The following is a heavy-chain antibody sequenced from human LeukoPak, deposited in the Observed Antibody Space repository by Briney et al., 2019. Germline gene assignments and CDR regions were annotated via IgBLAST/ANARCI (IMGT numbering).Heavy chain of an antibody. D-gene: IGHD3-3*01. CDR1: GDSISSSRHY. V-gene: IGHV4-61*02. CDR3: ARDGVVTMELDY. Sequence: TSETLSLTCTVSGDSISSSRHYWSWIRQPAGKGLEWIGRIYPSENTNYNPSLKSRVTISLDTSKSQFSLNLRSVTAADTAVYYCARDGVVTMELDYWGQGTLVTVSS. J-gene: IGHJ4*02. CDR2: IYPSENT.